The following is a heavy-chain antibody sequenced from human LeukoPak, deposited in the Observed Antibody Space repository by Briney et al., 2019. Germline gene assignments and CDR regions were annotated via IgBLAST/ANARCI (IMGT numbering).Heavy chain of an antibody. V-gene: IGHV3-23*01. J-gene: IGHJ4*02. D-gene: IGHD6-19*01. CDR3: AKVQSSGWYPPCDY. CDR2: ISATGGST. CDR1: GGSFSGYY. Sequence: ETLSLTCAVYGGSFSGYYWSWVRQAPGKGLEWVSAISATGGSTYYADSVKGRFTISRDNSKNTLYLQMNSLRAEDTAVYYCAKVQSSGWYPPCDYWGQGTLVTVSS.